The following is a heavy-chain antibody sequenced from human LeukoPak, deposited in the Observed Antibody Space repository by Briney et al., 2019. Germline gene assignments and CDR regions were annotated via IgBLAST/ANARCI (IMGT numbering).Heavy chain of an antibody. CDR2: VLYDGSTK. J-gene: IGHJ4*02. CDR3: ATEIAVGLRYFDY. D-gene: IGHD6-19*01. CDR1: GFTFSNYA. Sequence: GGSLRLSCAASGFTFSNYAMHWVRQAPGTGLEWVAIVLYDGSTKYYAASVEGRFTISRDNSKNTLYLQMNSLRPEDTAVYYCATEIAVGLRYFDYWGQGTLVTVSS. V-gene: IGHV3-30-3*01.